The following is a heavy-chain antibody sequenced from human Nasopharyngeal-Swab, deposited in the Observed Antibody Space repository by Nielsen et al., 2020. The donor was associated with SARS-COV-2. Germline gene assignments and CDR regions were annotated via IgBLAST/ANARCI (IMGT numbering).Heavy chain of an antibody. CDR2: ISGSGDST. CDR1: GFTFSTFV. CDR3: ARYCTSTTCSSSSYYGMDV. J-gene: IGHJ6*02. Sequence: GESLKISCAASGFTFSTFVMSWVRQAPGKGLEWVSAISGSGDSTYYADSVKGRFTISRDNSKNTLYLQMHSLRAEDTAVYYCARYCTSTTCSSSSYYGMDVWGQGTTVTVSS. D-gene: IGHD2-2*01. V-gene: IGHV3-23*01.